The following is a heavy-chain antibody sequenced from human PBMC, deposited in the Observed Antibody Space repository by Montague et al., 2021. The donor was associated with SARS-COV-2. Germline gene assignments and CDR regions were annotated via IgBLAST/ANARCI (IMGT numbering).Heavy chain of an antibody. V-gene: IGHV4-59*02. Sequence: SETLSLTCSVSGDSVNSNYWSWVRQPPGKGLEWLGYIFYSGSTYNPSLNSRVTMSLDTSKNHFSLNLISVTAADTAVYYCAKASRGYGGGFDSWGQGTLVIVSS. J-gene: IGHJ4*02. D-gene: IGHD4-23*01. CDR2: IFYSGST. CDR1: GDSVNSNY. CDR3: AKASRGYGGGFDS.